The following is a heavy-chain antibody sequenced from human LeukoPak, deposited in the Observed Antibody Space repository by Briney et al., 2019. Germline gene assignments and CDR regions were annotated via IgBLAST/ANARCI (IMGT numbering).Heavy chain of an antibody. J-gene: IGHJ4*02. CDR3: ARGGIAARPGFDY. CDR1: GGSISSGGYY. V-gene: IGHV4-31*03. D-gene: IGHD6-6*01. Sequence: SQTLSLTCTVSGGSISSGGYYWSWIRPHPGKGLEWIGYIHYSGSTYHNPSLKSRVTISVDTSKNQFSLKLSSVTAADTAVYYCARGGIAARPGFDYWGQGTLVTVSS. CDR2: IHYSGST.